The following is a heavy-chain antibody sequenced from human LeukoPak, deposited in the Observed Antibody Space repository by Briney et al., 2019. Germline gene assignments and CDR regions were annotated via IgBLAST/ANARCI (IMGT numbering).Heavy chain of an antibody. CDR1: GFSFSNYW. V-gene: IGHV3-74*01. CDR2: TNLHGTTV. J-gene: IGHJ4*02. D-gene: IGHD3-16*01. Sequence: GGSLRLSCAVSGFSFSNYWMHWVRQAPGKGLVWVARTNLHGTTVDYADSVKGRFTISRDNAKNTLFLQMNSLRAEDTAVYYCASGYTYVRLGDHWGEGTLV. CDR3: ASGYTYVRLGDH.